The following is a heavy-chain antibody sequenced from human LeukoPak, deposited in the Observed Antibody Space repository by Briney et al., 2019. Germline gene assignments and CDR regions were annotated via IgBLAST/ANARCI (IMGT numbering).Heavy chain of an antibody. CDR3: ARDSGQYWYFDL. D-gene: IGHD1-14*01. Sequence: SETLSLTCTVSGGSISSGSYHWSWIRQPAGKGLEWIGRIYTSGSTNYNPSLKSRVTISVDTSKNQFSLKLSSVTAADTAVYYCARDSGQYWYFDLWGRGTLVTVSS. CDR2: IYTSGST. CDR1: GGSISSGSYH. V-gene: IGHV4-61*02. J-gene: IGHJ2*01.